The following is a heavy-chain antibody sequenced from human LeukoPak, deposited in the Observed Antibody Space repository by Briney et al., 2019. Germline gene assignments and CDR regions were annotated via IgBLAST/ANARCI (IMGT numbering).Heavy chain of an antibody. CDR3: ARSKEVADPNWCDP. CDR1: GFTFSSYG. Sequence: PGGSLRLSCAASGFTFSSYGMHWVRQAPGKGLEWVAVIWYDGSNKYYADSVKGRFTISRDNSKNTLYLQMNSLRAEDTAVYYCARSKEVADPNWCDPWGQGTLVTVSS. D-gene: IGHD6-19*01. J-gene: IGHJ5*02. CDR2: IWYDGSNK. V-gene: IGHV3-33*01.